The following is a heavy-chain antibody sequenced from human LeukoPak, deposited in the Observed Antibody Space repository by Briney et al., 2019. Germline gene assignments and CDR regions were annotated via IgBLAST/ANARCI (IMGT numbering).Heavy chain of an antibody. CDR1: GYSSTTYG. CDR3: AREGSLDGFVHYFDY. D-gene: IGHD5-24*01. J-gene: IGHJ4*02. Sequence: ASVKLSCKTSGYSSTTYGLSWVRQAPGQGLQWMGWTYNTYTHHAETLRDRLTMTTDTSTSTAYMELSSLRSEDTAVYYCAREGSLDGFVHYFDYWGQGTLVTVSS. CDR2: TYNTYT. V-gene: IGHV1-18*01.